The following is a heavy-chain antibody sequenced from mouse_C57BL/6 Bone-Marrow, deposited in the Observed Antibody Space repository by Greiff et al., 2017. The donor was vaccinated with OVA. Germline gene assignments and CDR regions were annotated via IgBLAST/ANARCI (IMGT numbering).Heavy chain of an antibody. D-gene: IGHD1-1*01. Sequence: EVQGVESGGGLVKPGGSLKLSCAASGFTFSDYGMHWVRQAPEKGLEWVAYISSGSSTFYSADTVKGRFTIPRANAKITLYLQMTRLRSEDTAMYYCARGGHTTVVATHWYFDDWGTGTTVTVSS. J-gene: IGHJ1*03. CDR1: GFTFSDYG. CDR2: ISSGSSTF. CDR3: ARGGHTTVVATHWYFDD. V-gene: IGHV5-17*01.